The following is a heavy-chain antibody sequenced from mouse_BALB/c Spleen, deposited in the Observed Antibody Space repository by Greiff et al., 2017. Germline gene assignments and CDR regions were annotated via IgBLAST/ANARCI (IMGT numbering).Heavy chain of an antibody. V-gene: IGHV5-4*02. CDR3: ARRGYGNYCAMDY. Sequence: EVKLMESGGGLVKPGGSLKLSCAASGFTFSDYYMYWVRQTPEKRLEWVATISDGGSYTYYPDSVKGRFTISRDNAKNNLYLQMSSLKSEDTAMYYCARRGYGNYCAMDYWGQGTSVTVSS. D-gene: IGHD2-10*02. J-gene: IGHJ4*01. CDR1: GFTFSDYY. CDR2: ISDGGSYT.